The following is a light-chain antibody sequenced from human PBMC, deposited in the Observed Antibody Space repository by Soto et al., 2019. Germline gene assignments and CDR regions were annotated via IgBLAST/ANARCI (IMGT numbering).Light chain of an antibody. V-gene: IGLV1-40*01. CDR3: QPYDSSLSGWV. J-gene: IGLJ3*02. CDR1: SSNIWAGYD. CDR2: GNS. Sequence: QSLLTQPASLSGAPGQRVTTSCTGSSSNIWAGYDVHWYQQLPGTAPKLLIDGNSNRPSGVPDRFSGSKSGTSASLAITGLQADDEADYYCQPYDSSLSGWVFGGGTKLTVL.